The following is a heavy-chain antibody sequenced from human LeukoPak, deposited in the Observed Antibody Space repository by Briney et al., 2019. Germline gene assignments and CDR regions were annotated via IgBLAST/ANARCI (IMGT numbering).Heavy chain of an antibody. CDR3: ASDSYSSIFYY. V-gene: IGHV4-34*01. CDR2: INHSGTI. D-gene: IGHD6-13*01. CDR1: GESFSGHY. Sequence: SETLSLTCAVYGESFSGHYWSWNWSWIRQPPGKALEWIGEINHSGTINYNPSLKSRVTISVDMSKNQFSLKMSSVTAADTAVYYCASDSYSSIFYYWGQGTLVTVSS. J-gene: IGHJ4*02.